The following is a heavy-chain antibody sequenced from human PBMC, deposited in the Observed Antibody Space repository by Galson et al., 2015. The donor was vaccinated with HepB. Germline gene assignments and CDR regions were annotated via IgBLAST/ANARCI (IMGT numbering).Heavy chain of an antibody. CDR1: RFTFRAHS. D-gene: IGHD3-10*01. CDR2: ISSSGSNI. CDR3: ARDREVRGIINYYYGMDV. J-gene: IGHJ6*02. V-gene: IGHV3-21*01. Sequence: SLRLSCAASRFTFRAHSLNWVRQAPGKGLEWVSSISSSGSNIYYAESVKGRLTISRDNAKNSLYLQMNSLRVEDTAVYYCARDREVRGIINYYYGMDVWGQGTTVTVSS.